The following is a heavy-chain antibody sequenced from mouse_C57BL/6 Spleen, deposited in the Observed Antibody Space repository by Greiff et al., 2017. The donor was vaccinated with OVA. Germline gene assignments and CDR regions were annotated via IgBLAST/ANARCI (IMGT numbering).Heavy chain of an antibody. D-gene: IGHD1-1*01. Sequence: VQLQQSGAELVRPGTSVKISCKASGYTFTNYWIGWAKQRPGHGLEWIGDIYPGGGYTNYNEKFKGKATLTADKSSSTAYMQFSSLTSEDSAIYYCAREFITTVVATDYWYFDVWGTGTTVTVSS. V-gene: IGHV1-63*01. J-gene: IGHJ1*03. CDR3: AREFITTVVATDYWYFDV. CDR1: GYTFTNYW. CDR2: IYPGGGYT.